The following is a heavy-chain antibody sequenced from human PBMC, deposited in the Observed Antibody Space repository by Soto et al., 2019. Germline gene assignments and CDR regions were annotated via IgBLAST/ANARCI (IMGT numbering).Heavy chain of an antibody. CDR3: ARETITMVRGVIIRGAFDI. V-gene: IGHV3-30-3*01. Sequence: LRLSFAASGFTFSSYAMHWVRQAPGKGLEWVAVISYDGSNKYYADSVKGRFTISRDNSKNTLYLQMNSLRAEDTAVYYCARETITMVRGVIIRGAFDIWGQGTMVTVSS. J-gene: IGHJ3*02. CDR2: ISYDGSNK. D-gene: IGHD3-10*01. CDR1: GFTFSSYA.